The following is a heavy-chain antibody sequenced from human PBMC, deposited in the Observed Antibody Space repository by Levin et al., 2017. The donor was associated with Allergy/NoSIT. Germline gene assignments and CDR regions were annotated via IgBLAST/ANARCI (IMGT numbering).Heavy chain of an antibody. CDR1: GFTFDDYG. CDR3: ARDKGIAVAGGFDY. CDR2: INWKGGRT. J-gene: IGHJ4*02. D-gene: IGHD6-19*01. V-gene: IGHV3-20*04. Sequence: GGSLRLSCAASGFTFDDYGMNWVRQAPGKGLEWVSGINWKGGRTGYADSVKGRFTISRDNATNSLYLQMNSLRAADTALYYCARDKGIAVAGGFDYCGQGTLVTVAS.